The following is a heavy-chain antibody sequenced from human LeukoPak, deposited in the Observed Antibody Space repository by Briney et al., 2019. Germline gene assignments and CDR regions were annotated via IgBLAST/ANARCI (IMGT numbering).Heavy chain of an antibody. V-gene: IGHV3-21*01. CDR1: GFTFSSYS. CDR3: ARGGSPPEALGDVFDI. D-gene: IGHD1-14*01. CDR2: ISSSSSYI. J-gene: IGHJ3*02. Sequence: GGSLRLSCAASGFTFSSYSMNWVRQAPGKGLEWVSSISSSSSYIYYADSVKGRFTISRDNTKNTLYLQMNSLRAEDTAVYYCARGGSPPEALGDVFDIWGQGTMVTVSS.